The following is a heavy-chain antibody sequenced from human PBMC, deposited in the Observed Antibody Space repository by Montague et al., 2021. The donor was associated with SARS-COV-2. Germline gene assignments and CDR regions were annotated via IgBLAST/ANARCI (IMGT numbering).Heavy chain of an antibody. CDR1: GGSFRSSYNY. D-gene: IGHD1-14*01. Sequence: TLSLTCTVSGGSFRSSYNYWSCNRQHPGQGLEWKVYIYSSGTTYYXLSLRIRVTISVDKAKKQFSLKLSSVTAADTAVYYCARGMYGLTETTDAFDIWGQGTMVSVSS. CDR3: ARGMYGLTETTDAFDI. CDR2: IYSSGTT. V-gene: IGHV4-31*03. J-gene: IGHJ3*02.